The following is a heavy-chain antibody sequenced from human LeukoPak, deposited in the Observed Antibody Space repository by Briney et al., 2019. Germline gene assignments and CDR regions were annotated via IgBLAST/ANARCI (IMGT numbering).Heavy chain of an antibody. D-gene: IGHD2-2*01. V-gene: IGHV4-4*09. CDR1: GSISSYY. Sequence: SETLSLTCTVSGSISSYYWSWIRQPPGQGLEWIGYIYTSGSTNYNPSLKSRVTISVDTSKNQFSLDLSSVTAADTAVYYCARQKCTSTSCLTKNAFDIWGQGTMVTVSS. CDR2: IYTSGST. CDR3: ARQKCTSTSCLTKNAFDI. J-gene: IGHJ3*02.